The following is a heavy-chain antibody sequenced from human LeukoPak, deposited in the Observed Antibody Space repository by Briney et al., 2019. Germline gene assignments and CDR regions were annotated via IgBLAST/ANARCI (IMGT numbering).Heavy chain of an antibody. J-gene: IGHJ5*02. CDR1: GYTFTGYY. Sequence: ASVKVSCKASGYTFTGYYMHWVRQAPGQGLEWMGWINPNSGGTNYAQKFQGRVTMTRDTSISTAYMELSRLRSDDTAVYYCARDGDYCSSTSCYNNWFDPWGQGTLVTVSS. CDR2: INPNSGGT. D-gene: IGHD2-2*02. CDR3: ARDGDYCSSTSCYNNWFDP. V-gene: IGHV1-2*02.